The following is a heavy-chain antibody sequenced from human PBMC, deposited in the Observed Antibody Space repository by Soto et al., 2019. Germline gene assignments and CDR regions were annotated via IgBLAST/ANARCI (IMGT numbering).Heavy chain of an antibody. CDR1: GGTFSSYA. V-gene: IGHV1-69*13. CDR2: IIPIFGTA. J-gene: IGHJ3*02. D-gene: IGHD2-15*01. CDR3: ARIGYCSGGSCYSAFDI. Sequence: ASVKVSCKASGGTFSSYAISWVRQAPGQGLEWMGGIIPIFGTANYAQKFQGRVTITADESTSTAYMELSSLRSEDTAVYYCARIGYCSGGSCYSAFDIWGQGTMVTVSS.